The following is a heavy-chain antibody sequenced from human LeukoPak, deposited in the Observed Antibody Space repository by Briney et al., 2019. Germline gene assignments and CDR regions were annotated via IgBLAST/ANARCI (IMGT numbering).Heavy chain of an antibody. J-gene: IGHJ4*02. Sequence: GGSLRLSCAASGFTFSSYTMNWVRQAPGKGLEWVSSISGSGSYMYYADSVKGRFTISRDNAKNSLYLQMNSLRAEDTAVYYCGREVYSSGYDYWGQETLVTVSS. CDR2: ISGSGSYM. D-gene: IGHD6-25*01. CDR3: GREVYSSGYDY. V-gene: IGHV3-21*01. CDR1: GFTFSSYT.